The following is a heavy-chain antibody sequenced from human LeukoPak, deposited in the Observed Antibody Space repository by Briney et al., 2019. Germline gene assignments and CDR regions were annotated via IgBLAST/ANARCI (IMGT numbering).Heavy chain of an antibody. V-gene: IGHV1-69*06. J-gene: IGHJ6*03. Sequence: SGKVCCKASGGTFSSYGISWVWQAPGQGLEWMGGIIPIFGTANYAQKVSGRVTITADKSTGTAYMELSSLRSEDTAVYYCARGGLSYYYYYYMDVWGKGTTVTVSS. D-gene: IGHD1-26*01. CDR2: IIPIFGTA. CDR1: GGTFSSYG. CDR3: ARGGLSYYYYYYMDV.